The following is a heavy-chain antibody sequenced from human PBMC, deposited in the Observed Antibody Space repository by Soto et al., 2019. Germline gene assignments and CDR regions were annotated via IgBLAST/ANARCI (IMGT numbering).Heavy chain of an antibody. D-gene: IGHD5-12*01. V-gene: IGHV3-23*01. J-gene: IGHJ3*02. CDR1: EITYRSHR. Sequence: GGSLRQSCADSEITYRSHRMSWVRQAPGKGLEWIAGLSRGGGSTYYADSVKGRFTISRDNSKNTLDLIMNSLRVEDTALYYCARDGQYRTDGFDIWGQGTMVTVSS. CDR3: ARDGQYRTDGFDI. CDR2: LSRGGGST.